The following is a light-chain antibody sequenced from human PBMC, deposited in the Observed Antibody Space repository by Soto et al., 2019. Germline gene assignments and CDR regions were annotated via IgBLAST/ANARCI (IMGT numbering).Light chain of an antibody. Sequence: DIQLTQSPATLSASVGDRVTITGRASQSVSTWLAWYQQKPGKAPQVLISMASTLESGVPSRFSGSGSGTEITLTIISRLPDDDFAVYCRQQYGSSDSFGRGTKVDIK. J-gene: IGKJ4*01. CDR2: MAS. CDR3: QQYGSSDS. V-gene: IGKV1-5*03. CDR1: QSVSTW.